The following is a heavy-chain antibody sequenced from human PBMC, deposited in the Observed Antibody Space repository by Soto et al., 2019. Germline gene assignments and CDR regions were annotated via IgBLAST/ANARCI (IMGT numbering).Heavy chain of an antibody. J-gene: IGHJ6*02. CDR1: GYTFTSYG. D-gene: IGHD1-26*01. V-gene: IGHV1-18*01. CDR3: ARVALSGSYYYYHYGMDV. Sequence: ASVKVSCKASGYTFTSYGISWVRQAPGQGLEWMGWISAYNGNTNYAQKLQGRVTMTTDTSTSTAYMELRSLRSDDTAVYYCARVALSGSYYYYHYGMDVWGQGTTVTVSS. CDR2: ISAYNGNT.